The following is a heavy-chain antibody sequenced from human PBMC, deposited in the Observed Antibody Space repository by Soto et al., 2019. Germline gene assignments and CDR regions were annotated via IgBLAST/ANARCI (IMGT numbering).Heavy chain of an antibody. Sequence: GGSLRRSGVVGGITLTDVWPKWLVQAPGWVPEWVRRIKSKTDGGTTDYAAPVKGRFTISRDDSQNTLYLQMNSLKTEDTAVYYCTTDYYDFWSGYYSSRDYYYGMDVWGQGT. CDR3: TTDYYDFWSGYYSSRDYYYGMDV. CDR2: IKSKTDGGTT. J-gene: IGHJ6*02. D-gene: IGHD3-3*01. V-gene: IGHV3-15*07. CDR1: GITLTDVW.